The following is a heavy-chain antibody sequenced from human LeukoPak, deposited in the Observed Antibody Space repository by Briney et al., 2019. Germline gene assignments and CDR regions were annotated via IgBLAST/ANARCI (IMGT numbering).Heavy chain of an antibody. D-gene: IGHD3-9*01. CDR1: GFTFSSYA. V-gene: IGHV3-30-3*01. CDR2: ISYDGSNK. J-gene: IGHJ3*02. CDR3: AREYRDYDILTGYYSLDAFDI. Sequence: GGSLRLSCEVSGFTFSSYAMHWVRQAPGKGLEWVAVISYDGSNKYYADSVKGRFTISRDNSKNTLYLQMNSLRAEDTAVYYCAREYRDYDILTGYYSLDAFDIWGQGTMVTVSS.